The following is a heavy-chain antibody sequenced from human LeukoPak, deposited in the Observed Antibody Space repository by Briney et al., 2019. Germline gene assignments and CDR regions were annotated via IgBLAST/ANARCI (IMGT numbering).Heavy chain of an antibody. D-gene: IGHD4-17*01. V-gene: IGHV1-2*02. CDR2: INPNSGGT. CDR3: ARDRVGDYGDYHKYNWFDP. CDR1: GYTFTSYY. J-gene: IGHJ5*02. Sequence: GASVKVSCKASGYTFTSYYMHWVRQAPGQGLEWMGWINPNSGGTNYAQKFQGRVTMTRDTSISTAYMELSRLRSDDTAVYYCARDRVGDYGDYHKYNWFDPWGQGTLVTVSS.